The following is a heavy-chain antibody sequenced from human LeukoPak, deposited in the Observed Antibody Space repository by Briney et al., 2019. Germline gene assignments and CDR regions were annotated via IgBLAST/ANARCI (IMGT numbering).Heavy chain of an antibody. J-gene: IGHJ4*02. V-gene: IGHV3-74*01. CDR1: GFTFSNYW. Sequence: PGRSLRLSCAASGFTFSNYWMHWVRQAPGKGLVWVSRINLDGRSTTTADSVRGRFIIPRGNAKNMLSLQVNSLRAEDTALYYCARDIAVSGNYFDYWGQGTLVIVSS. CDR2: INLDGRST. D-gene: IGHD6-19*01. CDR3: ARDIAVSGNYFDY.